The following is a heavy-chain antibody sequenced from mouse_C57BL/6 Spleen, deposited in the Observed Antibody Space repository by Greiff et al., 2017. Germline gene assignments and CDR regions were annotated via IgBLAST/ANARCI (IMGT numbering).Heavy chain of an antibody. Sequence: EVQLQESGEGLVKPGGSLKLSCAASGFTFSSYAMSWVRQTPEKRLEWVAYISSGGDYIYYADTVKGRFTISRDNARNTLYLQMSSLKSEDTAMYYCTRVGGYDVGFAYWGQGTLVTVSA. V-gene: IGHV5-9-1*02. J-gene: IGHJ3*01. CDR2: ISSGGDYI. CDR3: TRVGGYDVGFAY. D-gene: IGHD2-2*01. CDR1: GFTFSSYA.